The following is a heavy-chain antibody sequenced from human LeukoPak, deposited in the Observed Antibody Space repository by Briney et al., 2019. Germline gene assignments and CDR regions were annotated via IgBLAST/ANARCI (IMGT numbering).Heavy chain of an antibody. CDR1: GGSISRSNW. V-gene: IGHV4-4*02. CDR3: AKDGDDYVWGSYRSYYFDS. CDR2: IYHSGST. D-gene: IGHD3-16*02. Sequence: SETLPLTCAVSGGSISRSNWWSWVRQPPGKGLEWIGEIYHSGSTNYNPSLKSRVTISIDKSKNQFSLKLSSVTAADTAVYYCAKDGDDYVWGSYRSYYFDSWGQGTLVPVSS. J-gene: IGHJ4*02.